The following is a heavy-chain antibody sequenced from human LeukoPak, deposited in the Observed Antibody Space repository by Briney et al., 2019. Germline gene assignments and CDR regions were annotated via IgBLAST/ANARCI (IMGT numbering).Heavy chain of an antibody. J-gene: IGHJ3*02. CDR3: ARDFLDGFGELSGAFDI. D-gene: IGHD3-10*01. CDR1: GYTFTSYG. V-gene: IGHV1-18*01. Sequence: ASVKVSCKASGYTFTSYGISWVRQAPGQGLEWMGWISAYNGNTNYAQKLQGRVTMTTDTSTSTAYMELSSLRSEDTAVYYCARDFLDGFGELSGAFDIWGQGTMVTVSS. CDR2: ISAYNGNT.